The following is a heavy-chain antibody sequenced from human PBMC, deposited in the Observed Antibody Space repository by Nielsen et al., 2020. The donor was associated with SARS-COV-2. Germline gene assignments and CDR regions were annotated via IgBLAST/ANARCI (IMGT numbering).Heavy chain of an antibody. CDR1: DGSSSGYY. CDR3: VRGLGPSDY. J-gene: IGHJ4*02. V-gene: IGHV4-34*01. D-gene: IGHD7-27*01. Sequence: SQTLSLTCAVYDGSSSGYYWSWIRQPPGKGLEWIGEINHSGSTNYNPSLKSRVTISVDTSKNQFSLKLSSVTAADTAVYYCVRGLGPSDYWGQGTLVTVSS. CDR2: INHSGST.